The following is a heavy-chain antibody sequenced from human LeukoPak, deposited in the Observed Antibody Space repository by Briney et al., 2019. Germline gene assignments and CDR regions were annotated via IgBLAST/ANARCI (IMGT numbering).Heavy chain of an antibody. CDR1: GYSIAGYY. CDR3: ARGAYDYDAFDI. D-gene: IGHD4-11*01. V-gene: IGHV1-2*06. CDR2: LNPNYRDT. J-gene: IGHJ3*02. Sequence: ASVKVTCKKPGYSIAGYYIHWVRQAPGQGLEWMGRLNPNYRDTNFAQRFQGRVTMTRDTTITTAFMELNNLRSDDTAIYYCARGAYDYDAFDIWGQGTMVTVSS.